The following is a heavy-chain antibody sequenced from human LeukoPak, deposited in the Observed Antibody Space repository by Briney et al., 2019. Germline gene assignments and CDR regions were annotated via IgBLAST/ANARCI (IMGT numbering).Heavy chain of an antibody. V-gene: IGHV3-74*01. CDR2: IKSDGSST. J-gene: IGHJ4*02. CDR1: GFTFSSHW. D-gene: IGHD5-12*01. Sequence: GSLRLSCAASGFTFSSHWMHWVRQVPGKGLVWVSRIKSDGSSTSYADSVKGRFTISRDNSKNTLYLQMNSLRAEDTAVYYCARGPSGYHNTGGQGTLVTVSS. CDR3: ARGPSGYHNT.